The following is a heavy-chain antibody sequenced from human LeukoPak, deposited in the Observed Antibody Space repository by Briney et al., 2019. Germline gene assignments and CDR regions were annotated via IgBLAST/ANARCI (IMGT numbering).Heavy chain of an antibody. CDR1: GGSINNYY. J-gene: IGHJ6*03. CDR3: ARLSTGTTLYYYYMDV. V-gene: IGHV4-59*05. Sequence: SETLSLTCTVSGGSINNYYWSWIRQPPGKGLEWIGSIYYSGSTYYNPSLKSRVTISVDTSKNQFSLKLSSLTAADTAFYYCARLSTGTTLYYYYMDVWGKGTTVTVSS. CDR2: IYYSGST. D-gene: IGHD1-1*01.